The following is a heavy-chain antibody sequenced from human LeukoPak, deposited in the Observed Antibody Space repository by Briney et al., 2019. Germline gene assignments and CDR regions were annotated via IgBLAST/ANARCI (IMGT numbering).Heavy chain of an antibody. CDR1: GMTFTNAW. CDR3: TKVGRRYYKGVDV. D-gene: IGHD2-8*01. CDR2: ITSTYSGGTT. Sequence: GGSLRLSRAASGMTFTNAWMSWVRQAPGKGLELVGRITSTYSGGTTDYAEPVKGRFSISRDESKNTLYLEMNSLRAEDTGVYFCTKVGRRYYKGVDVWGQGTTVTVSS. J-gene: IGHJ6*02. V-gene: IGHV3-15*01.